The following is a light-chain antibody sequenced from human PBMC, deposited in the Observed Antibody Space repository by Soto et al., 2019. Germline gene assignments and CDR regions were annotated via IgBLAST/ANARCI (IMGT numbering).Light chain of an antibody. Sequence: EIVLTQSPVALSLSPGERATLSCRASQSVSSTLLTWYQQKPGQAPRLLIYGVSSRATGIPDRFSGSGSGTDVTLAISRVGREDFGVDFCRHCGDSSWTFGQGTRVEIK. V-gene: IGKV3-20*01. J-gene: IGKJ1*01. CDR2: GVS. CDR1: QSVSSTL. CDR3: RHCGDSSWT.